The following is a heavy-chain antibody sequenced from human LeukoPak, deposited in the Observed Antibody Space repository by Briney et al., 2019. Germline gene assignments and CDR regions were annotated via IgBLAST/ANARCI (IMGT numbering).Heavy chain of an antibody. J-gene: IGHJ4*02. CDR2: ISYDGSNK. V-gene: IGHV3-30*18. CDR3: AKALGGYNDRSGYFDY. D-gene: IGHD3-22*01. CDR1: GFTFSTYG. Sequence: PGGSLRLSCAASGFTFSTYGMHWVRQAPGKGLEWVTVISYDGSNKYYADSVKGRFTISRDNSKNTLYLQMNSLRAEDTAVYYCAKALGGYNDRSGYFDYWGQGTLVTVSS.